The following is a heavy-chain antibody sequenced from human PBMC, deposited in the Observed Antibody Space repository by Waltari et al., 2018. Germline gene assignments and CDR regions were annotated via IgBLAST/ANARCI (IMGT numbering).Heavy chain of an antibody. V-gene: IGHV4-59*01. CDR1: GGSIGTYY. CDR2: TSYSGST. Sequence: QVQLQESGPGLVKPSETLSLTCSVPGGSIGTYYWSWIRQPPGKGLQWIGVTSYSGSTHYNPSLKSRVTLSVDASKSQFSLRLTSVTAADTAVYYCARELWVAETRGYYLDFWGRGLLVTVSS. D-gene: IGHD2-15*01. CDR3: ARELWVAETRGYYLDF. J-gene: IGHJ4*02.